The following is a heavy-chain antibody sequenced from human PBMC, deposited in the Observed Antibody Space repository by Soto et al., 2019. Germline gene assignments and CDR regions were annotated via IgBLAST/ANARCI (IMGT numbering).Heavy chain of an antibody. D-gene: IGHD6-13*01. CDR1: GFTFSSYA. J-gene: IGHJ6*02. CDR3: AKGGTYSSSWSGYYYGMDV. Sequence: EVQLLESGGGLVQPGGSLRLSCAASGFTFSSYAMSWVRQAPGKGLEWVSAISGSGGSTYYADSVKGRFTISRDNSKNPRYLQMNSLRAEDTAVYYCAKGGTYSSSWSGYYYGMDVWGQGTTVTVSS. CDR2: ISGSGGST. V-gene: IGHV3-23*01.